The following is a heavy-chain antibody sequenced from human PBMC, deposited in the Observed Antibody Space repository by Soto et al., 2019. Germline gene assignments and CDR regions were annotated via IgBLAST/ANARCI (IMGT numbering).Heavy chain of an antibody. CDR3: ARESEGYCSGGSCSKIDY. Sequence: QVQLQESGPGLVKPSQTLSLTYTVSGGSISSGGYYWSWIRQHPGKGLEWIGYIYYSGSTYYNPSLKSRVTISVDTSKNQFSLKLSSVTAADTAVYYCARESEGYCSGGSCSKIDYWGQGTLVTVSS. CDR1: GGSISSGGYY. CDR2: IYYSGST. D-gene: IGHD2-15*01. J-gene: IGHJ4*02. V-gene: IGHV4-31*03.